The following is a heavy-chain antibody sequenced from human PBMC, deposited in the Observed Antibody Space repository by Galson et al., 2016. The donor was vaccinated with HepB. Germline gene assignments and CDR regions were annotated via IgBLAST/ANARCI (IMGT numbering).Heavy chain of an antibody. CDR3: AKRFRYTYGPPYGMDV. D-gene: IGHD5-18*01. CDR1: GGSISSSSYY. V-gene: IGHV4-39*01. CDR2: VYYSGST. Sequence: SETLSLTCTVSGGSISSSSYYWGWIRQPPGKGLEWIGSVYYSGSTYYNPSLQCRDTISVDTSKNQFSLKMSSATAADTAVYYCAKRFRYTYGPPYGMDVWGQGTTVTVSS. J-gene: IGHJ6*02.